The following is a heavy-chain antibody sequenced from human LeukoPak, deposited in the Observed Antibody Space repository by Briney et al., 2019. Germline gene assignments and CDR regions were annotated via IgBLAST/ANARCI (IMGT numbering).Heavy chain of an antibody. J-gene: IGHJ5*02. V-gene: IGHV3-33*08. CDR2: IWYDGSKK. D-gene: IGHD3-22*01. Sequence: GGSLRLSCAASGFTFSSYGMHWVRQAPGKGLEWVAVIWYDGSKKYYADSVKGRFTTSRDNSKNTLYLQVNSLRAEDTAVYYCARGSSNYYDSSGYYLAWGQGTLVTVSS. CDR3: ARGSSNYYDSSGYYLA. CDR1: GFTFSSYG.